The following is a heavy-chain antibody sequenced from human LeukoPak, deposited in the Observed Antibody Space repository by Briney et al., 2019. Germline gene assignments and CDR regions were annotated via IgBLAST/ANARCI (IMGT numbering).Heavy chain of an antibody. CDR2: ASGSGAST. D-gene: IGHD3-10*01. CDR3: AKDRAPYGSGGGEDYFDL. CDR1: GFTFSSYA. V-gene: IGHV3-23*01. Sequence: GSLRLSCVASGFTFSSYAMTWVRQSPGKGLEYVSSASGSGASTHYADSVRGRFTISRDNSRNTLYLEMSSLRAEDSALYYCAKDRAPYGSGGGEDYFDLWGRGTLVTVSS. J-gene: IGHJ2*01.